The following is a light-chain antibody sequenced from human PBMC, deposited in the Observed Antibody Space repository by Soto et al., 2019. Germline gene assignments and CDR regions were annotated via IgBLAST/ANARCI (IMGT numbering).Light chain of an antibody. CDR2: EVT. CDR1: SSDLGAYNY. CDR3: NSYTSLSTRV. V-gene: IGLV2-14*01. Sequence: QSALTQPAAVSGSPGQSITISCTGTSSDLGAYNYVSLYQQHPGKAPKRLIYEVTNPPSGVSDRFSGSKSGNTASLTISGLQAEDEANSYCNSYTSLSTRVFGTATKVTVL. J-gene: IGLJ1*01.